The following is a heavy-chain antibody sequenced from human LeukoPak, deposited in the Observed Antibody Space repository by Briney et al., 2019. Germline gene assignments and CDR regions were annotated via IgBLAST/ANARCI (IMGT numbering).Heavy chain of an antibody. CDR3: ASLGTNIDFDY. J-gene: IGHJ4*02. Sequence: SETLSLTCAVYGGSFSGYYWSWIRQPPGKGLEWIGEINHSGSTNYNLSLKSRVTISVDTSKNQFSLKLSSVTAADTAVYYCASLGTNIDFDYWGQGTLVTVSS. CDR1: GGSFSGYY. CDR2: INHSGST. V-gene: IGHV4-34*01. D-gene: IGHD1/OR15-1a*01.